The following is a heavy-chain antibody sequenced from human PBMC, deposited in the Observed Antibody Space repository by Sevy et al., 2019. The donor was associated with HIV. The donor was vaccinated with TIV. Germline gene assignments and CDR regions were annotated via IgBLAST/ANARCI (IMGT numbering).Heavy chain of an antibody. V-gene: IGHV3-21*01. CDR1: GFTFSSYS. Sequence: GGSLRLSCAASGFTFSSYSMNWVRQAPGKGLEWVSSISSSSSYIYYADSVKGRFTISRDNAKNSLYLQMNSLRAEDTAVYYCARVRPYYDSSGPSDYWGQGTLVTVSS. CDR3: ARVRPYYDSSGPSDY. D-gene: IGHD3-22*01. J-gene: IGHJ4*02. CDR2: ISSSSSYI.